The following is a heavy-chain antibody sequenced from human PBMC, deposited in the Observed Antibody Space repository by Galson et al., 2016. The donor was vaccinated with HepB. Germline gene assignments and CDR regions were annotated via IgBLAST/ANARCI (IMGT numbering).Heavy chain of an antibody. J-gene: IGHJ3*02. CDR2: SHFDGST. Sequence: QVQLQESGPGLVRPSETLSLTCSVSGVSISSYYWSWIRQPPGKGLEWIGYSHFDGSTTLSPSLQGRVTISKDTSRNIFSLKMTSVTAADTAVYYCARTEWFQAFDKWGQGTVVTVSS. D-gene: IGHD3-3*01. CDR3: ARTEWFQAFDK. V-gene: IGHV4-59*01. CDR1: GVSISSYY.